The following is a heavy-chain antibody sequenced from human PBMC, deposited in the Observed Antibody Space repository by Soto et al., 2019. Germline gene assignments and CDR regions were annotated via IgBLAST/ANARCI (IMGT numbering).Heavy chain of an antibody. D-gene: IGHD5-18*01. Sequence: QVQLVQSGAEVKKPESSVKVSCKAPGGTFSTYAISWVRQAPGQGLEWMGGIIPMFGTANYSQRFQDRVTITAEESPNTVDMELSGLRSEDTAVYFCASGIQLWLRRINNGYSGWGQGTLVTVSS. CDR1: GGTFSTYA. CDR3: ASGIQLWLRRINNGYSG. J-gene: IGHJ4*02. CDR2: IIPMFGTA. V-gene: IGHV1-69*12.